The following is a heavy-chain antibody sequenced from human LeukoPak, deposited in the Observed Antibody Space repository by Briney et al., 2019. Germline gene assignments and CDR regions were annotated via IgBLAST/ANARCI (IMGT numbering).Heavy chain of an antibody. J-gene: IGHJ6*03. D-gene: IGHD2-2*01. V-gene: IGHV3-23*01. CDR1: GFTFSSYD. CDR2: ITLSGGST. Sequence: GGSLRLSCAASGFTFSSYDMSWVRQAPGKGLEWVSSITLSGGSTFYADSVMGRFSISRDNSQNTLYLQMNSLSAEDTAVYYCAKRGNPAVGHHYLDVWGKGTTVSVSS. CDR3: AKRGNPAVGHHYLDV.